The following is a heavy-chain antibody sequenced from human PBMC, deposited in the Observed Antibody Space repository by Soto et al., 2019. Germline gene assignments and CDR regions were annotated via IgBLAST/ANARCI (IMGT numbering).Heavy chain of an antibody. CDR2: ISASGDNT. CDR3: AKALTVYGTSAPFDA. Sequence: EVQLLESGGGLAQPGGSLRLSCAASGCWFNVHAMSWVRQAPGKGLEWFSSISASGDNTYYADSVKGRVTVSRDKSKNPGYLQMNSMGAEDMAIYYCAKALTVYGTSAPFDAWGQGTLVTVSS. D-gene: IGHD7-27*01. J-gene: IGHJ4*02. CDR1: GCWFNVHA. V-gene: IGHV3-23*01.